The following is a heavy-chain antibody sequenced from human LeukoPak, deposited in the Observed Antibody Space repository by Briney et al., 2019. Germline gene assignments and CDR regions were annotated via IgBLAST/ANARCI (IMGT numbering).Heavy chain of an antibody. J-gene: IGHJ4*02. Sequence: PGGSLRLSCAASGFTFRSYEMNWVRQAPGKGLEWVSYISTTGSSIYYADSVKGRFTISRDNAKNSLYLQMNSLRAEDSAVYYCARDFQSIAPDYWGQGTLVIVSS. V-gene: IGHV3-48*03. CDR2: ISTTGSSI. CDR1: GFTFRSYE. CDR3: ARDFQSIAPDY. D-gene: IGHD6-6*01.